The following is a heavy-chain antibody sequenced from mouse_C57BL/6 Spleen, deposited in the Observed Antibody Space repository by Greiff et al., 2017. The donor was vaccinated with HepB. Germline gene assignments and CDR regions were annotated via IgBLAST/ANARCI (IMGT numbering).Heavy chain of an antibody. Sequence: DVKLQESGPGLVKPSQSLSLTCSVTGYSITSGYYWNWIRQFPGNKLEWMGYISYDGSNNYNPSLKNRISITRDTSKNQFFLKLNSVTTEDTATYYCARGGDSNRNWYFDVWGTGTTVTVSS. CDR2: ISYDGSN. J-gene: IGHJ1*03. CDR3: ARGGDSNRNWYFDV. V-gene: IGHV3-6*01. D-gene: IGHD2-5*01. CDR1: GYSITSGYY.